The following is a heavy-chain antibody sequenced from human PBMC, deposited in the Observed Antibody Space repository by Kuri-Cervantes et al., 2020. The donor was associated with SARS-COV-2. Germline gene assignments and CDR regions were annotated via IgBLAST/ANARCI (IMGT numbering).Heavy chain of an antibody. J-gene: IGHJ4*02. CDR2: ISYDGSNK. CDR3: ASVEPNSGSYYPGY. Sequence: GGSRLSCAASGFTFNTCAMHWVRQAPGKGLEWVAVISYDGSNKYYADSVKGRFTISRDNSKNTLYLQMNSLRAEDTAVYYCASVEPNSGSYYPGYWGQGTLVTVSS. D-gene: IGHD1-26*01. V-gene: IGHV3-30-3*01. CDR1: GFTFNTCA.